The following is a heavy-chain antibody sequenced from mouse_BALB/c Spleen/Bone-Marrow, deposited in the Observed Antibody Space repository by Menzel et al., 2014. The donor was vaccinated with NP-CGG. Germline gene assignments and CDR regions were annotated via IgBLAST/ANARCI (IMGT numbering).Heavy chain of an antibody. CDR2: ILPGSGST. D-gene: IGHD1-1*01. CDR1: GYTFSSYW. V-gene: IGHV1-9*01. Sequence: QVQLQQSGAELMKPGASVKISCKATGYTFSSYWIEWVKQRPGHGLEWIGEILPGSGSTDYNERFKGKATFAADISSNTAYMQLSSLTSEDSAVYYCTRSSGSSTSWFAYWGQGTLVTVSA. CDR3: TRSSGSSTSWFAY. J-gene: IGHJ3*01.